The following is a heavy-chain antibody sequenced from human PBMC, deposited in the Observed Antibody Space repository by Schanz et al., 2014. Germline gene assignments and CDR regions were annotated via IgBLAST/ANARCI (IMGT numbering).Heavy chain of an antibody. CDR3: ARPRFDYGEVDY. CDR1: GFTFSSYS. J-gene: IGHJ4*02. Sequence: EVQLLESGGGLVQPGGSLRLSCAASGFTFSSYSMNWVRQAPGKGLEWVSSISSSSSYIYYADSVKGRFTISRDNAKKTLSLQMISLRAEDTAVYYCARPRFDYGEVDYWGQGTLVTVSS. CDR2: ISSSSSYI. D-gene: IGHD4-17*01. V-gene: IGHV3-21*01.